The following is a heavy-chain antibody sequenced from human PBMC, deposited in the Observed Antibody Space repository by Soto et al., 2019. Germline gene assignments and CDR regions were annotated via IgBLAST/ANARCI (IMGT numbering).Heavy chain of an antibody. CDR3: AKRSGSQLYYFDY. CDR2: YSRNSGTT. D-gene: IGHD1-1*01. Sequence: PGGSLRLSYAASGFTFSTYAMSWVRQAPGKGLEWVSTYSRNSGTTYYADSVKGRFTISRDNSKNTLYLQMNGLRAEDTAVYYCAKRSGSQLYYFDYWGQGALVTVSS. V-gene: IGHV3-23*01. CDR1: GFTFSTYA. J-gene: IGHJ4*02.